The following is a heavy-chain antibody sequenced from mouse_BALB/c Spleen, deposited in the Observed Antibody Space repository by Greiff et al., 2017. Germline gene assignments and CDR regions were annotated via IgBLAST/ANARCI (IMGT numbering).Heavy chain of an antibody. CDR3: ARGGDSSGYYAMDY. CDR2: ISDGGSYT. CDR1: GFTFSDYY. D-gene: IGHD3-2*01. V-gene: IGHV5-4*02. Sequence: DVQLVESGGGLVKPGGSLKLSCAASGFTFSDYYMYWVRQTPEKRLEWVATISDGGSYTYYPDSVKGRFTISRDNAKNNLYLQMSSLKSEDTAMYYCARGGDSSGYYAMDYWGQGTSVTVSS. J-gene: IGHJ4*01.